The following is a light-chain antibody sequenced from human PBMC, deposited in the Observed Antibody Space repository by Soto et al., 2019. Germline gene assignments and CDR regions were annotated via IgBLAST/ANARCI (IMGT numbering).Light chain of an antibody. Sequence: DIQMTQSPSSLSASVGDRVTITCRASQSIRTYLNWYQQKPGRAPKLVIFAATSLQSVVPSRFSGSGSGTDFNLTITSLQPEDFATYYCQQSYSTPNTFVGGTKVEIK. V-gene: IGKV1-39*01. CDR3: QQSYSTPNT. CDR2: AAT. CDR1: QSIRTY. J-gene: IGKJ4*01.